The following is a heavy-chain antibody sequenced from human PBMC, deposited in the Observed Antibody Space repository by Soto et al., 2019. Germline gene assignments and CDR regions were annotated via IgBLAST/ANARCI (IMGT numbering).Heavy chain of an antibody. Sequence: QVQLQESGPGLVKPSQTLSLTCTVSGGSISSGGYYWSWIRQHPGKGLEWIGYIYYSGSTYYNPSLQSRVTISVDTSKNQFSLKLSSVTAADTAVYYCASTIVVVPAAILWFDPWGQGTLVTVSS. D-gene: IGHD2-2*01. J-gene: IGHJ5*02. CDR1: GGSISSGGYY. CDR3: ASTIVVVPAAILWFDP. CDR2: IYYSGST. V-gene: IGHV4-31*03.